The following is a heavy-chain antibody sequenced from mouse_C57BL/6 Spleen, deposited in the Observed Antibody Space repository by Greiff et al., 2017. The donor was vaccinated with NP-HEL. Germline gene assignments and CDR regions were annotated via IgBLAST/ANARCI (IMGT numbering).Heavy chain of an antibody. J-gene: IGHJ4*01. V-gene: IGHV1-64*01. Sequence: QVQLQQPGAELVKPGASVKLSCKASGYTFTSYWMHWVKQRPGQGLEWIGMIHPNSGSTNYNEKFKSKATLTVDKSSSTAYMQLSSLTSEDSAVYYCARSGSYDGYYYAMDYWGQGTSVTVSS. CDR1: GYTFTSYW. D-gene: IGHD2-3*01. CDR3: ARSGSYDGYYYAMDY. CDR2: IHPNSGST.